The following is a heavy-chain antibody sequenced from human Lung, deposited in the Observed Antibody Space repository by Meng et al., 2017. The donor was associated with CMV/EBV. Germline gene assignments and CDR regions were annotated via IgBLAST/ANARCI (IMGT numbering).Heavy chain of an antibody. Sequence: SXSASGITCSDNYMDWVRQAPGKGPEWVGRIRNKANRDTTAYAASVKGRFTISRDDSRNSLYLQMTSLKTQDTAVYYCARGTSGRCDYWGQGTLVTVSS. V-gene: IGHV3-72*01. CDR3: ARGTSGRCDY. J-gene: IGHJ4*02. D-gene: IGHD6-19*01. CDR2: IRNKANRDTT. CDR1: GITCSDNY.